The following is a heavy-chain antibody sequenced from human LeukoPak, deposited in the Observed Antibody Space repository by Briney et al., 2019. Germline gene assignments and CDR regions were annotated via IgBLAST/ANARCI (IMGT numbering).Heavy chain of an antibody. J-gene: IGHJ1*01. V-gene: IGHV3-23*01. CDR2: ISNTGGST. D-gene: IGHD2-15*01. Sequence: GGSLRLSCAASEFSFNTYAMSWVRQAPGKGLEWVSAISNTGGSTYYADSVKGRFTISRDKSKNTLSLQMNSLRAEDTAVYYCPQQVGSCSGGGCYFTYGGRGPVVTVPS. CDR1: EFSFNTYA. CDR3: PQQVGSCSGGGCYFTY.